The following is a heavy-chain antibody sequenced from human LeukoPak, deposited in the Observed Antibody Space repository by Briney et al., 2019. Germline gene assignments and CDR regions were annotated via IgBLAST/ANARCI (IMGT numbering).Heavy chain of an antibody. CDR1: GFTFSSYE. CDR3: ARDQNHYVWGTYRYNPFDY. J-gene: IGHJ4*02. D-gene: IGHD3-16*02. CDR2: ISSSGTI. Sequence: GGPLRLSCAASGFTFSSYEMNWVRQPPGQGLEWISYISSSGTIYYADSVKGRFTISRDNAKNSLYLEMYSLRDEDTAVYYCARDQNHYVWGTYRYNPFDYWGQGTLVSVSS. V-gene: IGHV3-48*03.